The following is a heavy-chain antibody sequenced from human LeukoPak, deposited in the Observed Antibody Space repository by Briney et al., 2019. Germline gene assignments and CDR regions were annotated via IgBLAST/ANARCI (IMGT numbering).Heavy chain of an antibody. D-gene: IGHD3-16*01. CDR2: MNSDGSGT. CDR1: GFIFKLYW. V-gene: IGHV3-74*01. J-gene: IGHJ3*02. CDR3: ASPHYAASAFDI. Sequence: GGSLRLSCAVSGFIFKLYWMHWVRQAPGKGLVWVSRMNSDGSGTSYADSVKGRFTISRDSAKNTLYLQMNSLRVEDTAVYYCASPHYAASAFDIWGQGTMVTVSS.